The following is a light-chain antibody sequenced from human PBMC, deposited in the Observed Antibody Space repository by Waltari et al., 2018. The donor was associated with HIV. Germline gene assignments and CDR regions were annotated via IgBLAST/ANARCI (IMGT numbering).Light chain of an antibody. CDR3: NSPDSSGNHLVV. Sequence: SSELTQDPAVSVALGQTVRITCQGDSLRSYYASWYQQKPGQAPVLVIYGKNNRPSGIRDRFSGSSSGNTASLTITGAQAEDETDYYCNSPDSSGNHLVVFGGGTKLTVL. CDR2: GKN. CDR1: SLRSYY. J-gene: IGLJ2*01. V-gene: IGLV3-19*01.